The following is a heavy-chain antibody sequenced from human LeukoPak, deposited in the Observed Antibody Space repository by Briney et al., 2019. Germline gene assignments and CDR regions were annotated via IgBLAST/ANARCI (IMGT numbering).Heavy chain of an antibody. V-gene: IGHV3-21*01. CDR1: GFIFSSYS. CDR2: ISSSSSYI. Sequence: PGGSLRLSCAASGFIFSSYSMNWVRQAPGKGLEWVSSISSSSSYIYYADSVKGRFTISRDNAKNSLYLQMNSLRAEDTAVYYCARDEPSPDSTDLDYWGQGTLVTVSS. CDR3: ARDEPSPDSTDLDY. D-gene: IGHD2/OR15-2a*01. J-gene: IGHJ4*02.